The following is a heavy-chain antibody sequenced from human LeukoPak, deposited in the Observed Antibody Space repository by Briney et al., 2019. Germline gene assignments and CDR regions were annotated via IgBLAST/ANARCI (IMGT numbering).Heavy chain of an antibody. CDR1: GFTFGDYA. Sequence: GGSLRLSCTASGFTFGDYAVNWFRQAPGKGLEWVGLSASKVHGGTIEYAASVKGRFTISRDDSKSVAYLQMNSLVTEDTAVYYCIRGGYYMVYDYWGQGTLVTVSS. D-gene: IGHD2/OR15-2a*01. V-gene: IGHV3-49*03. CDR2: SASKVHGGTI. CDR3: IRGGYYMVYDY. J-gene: IGHJ4*02.